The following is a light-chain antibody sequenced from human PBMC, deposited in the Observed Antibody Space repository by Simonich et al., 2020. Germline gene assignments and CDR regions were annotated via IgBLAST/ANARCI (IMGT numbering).Light chain of an antibody. CDR1: QSVSSSY. CDR2: DAS. V-gene: IGKV3D-20*01. Sequence: EIVLTQSPGTLSLSPGERATLSFRASQSVSSSYLAWYQQKPGLAPSLLIYDASSRATGIPDRFSGSGSGTDFTLTISRLEPEDFAVYYCQQYNNWPLFGPGTKVDIK. J-gene: IGKJ3*01. CDR3: QQYNNWPL.